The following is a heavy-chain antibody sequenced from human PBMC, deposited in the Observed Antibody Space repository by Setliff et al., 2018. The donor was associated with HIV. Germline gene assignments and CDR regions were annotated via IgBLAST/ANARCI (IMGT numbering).Heavy chain of an antibody. V-gene: IGHV1-8*01. Sequence: GASVKVSCKASGYSLSTYAISWVRQAPGQGLEWMGWMTPYSGNTGYAQKFQGRVSMTRNTSISTAYMELSSLRSEDTAVYYCARVGSYWTQFDYWGQGTLVTVSS. D-gene: IGHD2-15*01. CDR1: GYSLSTYA. J-gene: IGHJ4*01. CDR2: MTPYSGNT. CDR3: ARVGSYWTQFDY.